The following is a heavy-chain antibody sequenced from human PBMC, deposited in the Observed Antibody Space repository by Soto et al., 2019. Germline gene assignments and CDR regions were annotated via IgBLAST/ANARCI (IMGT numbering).Heavy chain of an antibody. CDR1: GGTFSSYA. CDR2: IVPIVDTS. Sequence: QVQLVQSGAEVRQPASSVKVSCKTSGGTFSSYAISWVRQAPGQGLEWMGGIVPIVDTSTYAQKFQGKVTXXXXXXXXTXXXXXXXXXXXXXXXYXXXXXXXIPGHPDNWGQGTLVTVSS. V-gene: IGHV1-69*05. J-gene: IGHJ4*02. CDR3: XXXXXIPGHPDN.